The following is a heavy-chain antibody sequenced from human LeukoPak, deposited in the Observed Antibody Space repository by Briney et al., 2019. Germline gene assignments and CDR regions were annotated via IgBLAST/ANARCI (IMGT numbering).Heavy chain of an antibody. CDR2: ISRTSTYI. V-gene: IGHV3-21*01. J-gene: IGHJ3*02. Sequence: PGGSLRLSCVGSGFSFSGNSMNWVRQAPGKGLEWVSGISRTSTYIYYADSVQGRFTISRDNARNSLYLQMNSLRAEDTAVYYCARDPTSSWETAFDMWGQGTMVTVSS. D-gene: IGHD1-26*01. CDR1: GFSFSGNS. CDR3: ARDPTSSWETAFDM.